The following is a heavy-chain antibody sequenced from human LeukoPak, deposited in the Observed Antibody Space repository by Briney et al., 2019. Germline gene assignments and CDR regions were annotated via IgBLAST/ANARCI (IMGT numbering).Heavy chain of an antibody. CDR2: ISRASESI. D-gene: IGHD1-1*01. V-gene: IGHV3-21*01. CDR1: GFPFGSYA. CDR3: ARGATDVTRWFDP. Sequence: GGSLRLSCAASGFPFGSYAMTWVRQAPGKGLEWVSIISRASESIFYADSVKGRFTISRDNAKNSLYLQMNGLRAEDTAVYYCARGATDVTRWFDPWGQGTRVTVSS. J-gene: IGHJ5*02.